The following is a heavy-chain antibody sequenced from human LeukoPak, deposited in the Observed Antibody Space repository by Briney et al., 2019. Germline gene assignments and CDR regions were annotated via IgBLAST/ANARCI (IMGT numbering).Heavy chain of an antibody. V-gene: IGHV3-21*01. CDR2: ITTSSSYI. J-gene: IGHJ4*02. Sequence: GGSLRLSCAASGFTFSSYSMKWVRQAPGKGLEWVSSITTSSSYIYYADSVKGRFTISRDNAKNSLCLQMNSLRAEDTAVYYCARFALKTPPTDWGQGTLVTVSS. CDR3: ARFALKTPPTD. CDR1: GFTFSSYS.